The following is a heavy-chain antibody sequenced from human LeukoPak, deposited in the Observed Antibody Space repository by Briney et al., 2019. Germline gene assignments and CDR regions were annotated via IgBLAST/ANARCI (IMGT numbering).Heavy chain of an antibody. CDR1: GASISSSSYY. Sequence: SETLSLTCNVSGASISSSSYYWGWIRQPPGKGLEWIGSIYYSGSTYYNPSLKSRVTISVDTSKNQFSLKLSSVTAADTAVYYCAKVTASGFFDYWGQGTLVTVSS. CDR2: IYYSGST. V-gene: IGHV4-39*01. J-gene: IGHJ4*02. D-gene: IGHD2-21*02. CDR3: AKVTASGFFDY.